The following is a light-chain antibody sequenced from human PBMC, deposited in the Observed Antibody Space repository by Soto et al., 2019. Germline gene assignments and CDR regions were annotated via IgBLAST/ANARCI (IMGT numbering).Light chain of an antibody. CDR3: QQSYNTPWT. V-gene: IGKV1-39*01. Sequence: DIQMTQSPSSLSASVGDRVTITCRASQSLGTYLNWYQHKPGKAPKIIIYAASFLQTGVPSGFSGSGSGTEFTLTSSRLQHEDFATYYCQQSYNTPWTFGQGTKVEVK. CDR2: AAS. CDR1: QSLGTY. J-gene: IGKJ1*01.